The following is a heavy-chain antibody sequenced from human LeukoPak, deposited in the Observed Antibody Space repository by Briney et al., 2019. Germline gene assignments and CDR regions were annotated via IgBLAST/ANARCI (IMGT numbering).Heavy chain of an antibody. CDR1: GFTFSSYD. CDR2: ISSSGANI. Sequence: GGSLRLSCVASGFTFSSYDMNWVRQAPGKALEWVSYISSSGANIYYADSVEGRFTISRDNAKNSLYLQMNSLRAEDTAVYYCARALIYGSGAYWGQGTLVTVSS. CDR3: ARALIYGSGAY. V-gene: IGHV3-48*03. J-gene: IGHJ4*02. D-gene: IGHD3-10*01.